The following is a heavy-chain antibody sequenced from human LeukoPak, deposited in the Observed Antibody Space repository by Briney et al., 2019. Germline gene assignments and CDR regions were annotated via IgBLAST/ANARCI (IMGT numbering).Heavy chain of an antibody. CDR2: ISYDGSNK. J-gene: IGHJ3*02. D-gene: IGHD4-17*01. Sequence: PGGSLRLSCAASGFTFSSYGMHWVRQAPGKGLEWVAVISYDGSNKYYADSVKGRFTISRDNSKNTLYLQMNSLRSEDTAVYYCARAPKYGDYESSWGLRCSKCAFDIWGQGTMVTVSS. CDR1: GFTFSSYG. CDR3: ARAPKYGDYESSWGLRCSKCAFDI. V-gene: IGHV3-30*03.